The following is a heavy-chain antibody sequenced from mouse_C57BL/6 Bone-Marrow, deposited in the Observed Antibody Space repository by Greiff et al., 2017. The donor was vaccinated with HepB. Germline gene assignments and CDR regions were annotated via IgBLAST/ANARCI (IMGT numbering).Heavy chain of an antibody. CDR3: ARRRITTVAGDY. D-gene: IGHD1-1*01. CDR1: GYTFTDYY. Sequence: EVKLQQSGPELVKPGASVKISCKASGYTFTDYYMNWVKQSHGKSLEWIGDINPNNGGTSYNQKFKGKATLTVDKSSSTAYMELRSLTSEDSAVYYCARRRITTVAGDYWGQGTTLTVSS. CDR2: INPNNGGT. V-gene: IGHV1-26*01. J-gene: IGHJ2*01.